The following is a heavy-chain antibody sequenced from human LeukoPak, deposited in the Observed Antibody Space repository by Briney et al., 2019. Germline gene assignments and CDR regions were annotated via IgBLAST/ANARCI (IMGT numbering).Heavy chain of an antibody. CDR2: IDPGDSYT. D-gene: IGHD3-10*01. CDR1: GYSFTSYW. J-gene: IGHJ6*04. V-gene: IGHV5-10-1*01. Sequence: GESLRISCKGPGYSFTSYWITWVRQMPGKGLEWMGRIDPGDSYTNYSPSFQGHVTISADKSINTAYLQWSSLKASDTAMYYCARLRGSGPYYYNGLDVWGKGTTVTVSS. CDR3: ARLRGSGPYYYNGLDV.